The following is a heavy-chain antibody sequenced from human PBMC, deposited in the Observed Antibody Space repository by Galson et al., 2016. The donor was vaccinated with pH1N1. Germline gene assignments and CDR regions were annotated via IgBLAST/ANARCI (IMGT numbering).Heavy chain of an antibody. V-gene: IGHV3-7*03. CDR2: INQDGSEK. CDR1: GFSFSSYW. CDR3: ASVGAYGDYAPLNNWFNP. D-gene: IGHD4-17*01. Sequence: SLRLSCAASGFSFSSYWMSWVRQAPGKGLDWVANINQDGSEKYFVDSVKGRIAISRDNAKNTVYLQMNSLRAEDTAVYYCASVGAYGDYAPLNNWFNPWGQGTQVTVSS. J-gene: IGHJ5*02.